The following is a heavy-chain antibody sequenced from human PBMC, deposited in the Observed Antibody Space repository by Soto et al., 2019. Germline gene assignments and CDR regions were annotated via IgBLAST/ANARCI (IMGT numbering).Heavy chain of an antibody. CDR2: IIPMFGIT. V-gene: IGHV1-69*12. CDR1: GGTLSSYG. Sequence: QVQLVQSGAEVKKPGSSVKVSCNVSGGTLSSYGFNWVRQAPGQGLEWMGGIIPMFGITNHTQNFQERITTTAPPSTTTAYLQLTILFPLDTTIFYSASHLGYGLVNWPPGTLLTFSS. CDR3: ASHLGYGLVN. J-gene: IGHJ4*02. D-gene: IGHD5-18*01.